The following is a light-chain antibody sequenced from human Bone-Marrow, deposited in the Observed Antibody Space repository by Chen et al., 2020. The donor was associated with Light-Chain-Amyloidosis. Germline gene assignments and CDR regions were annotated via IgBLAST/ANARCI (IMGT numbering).Light chain of an antibody. Sequence: EIVLTQSPGTLSLSPGEGANLSCRASQTISSNYFTWYQQKFGQAPRLLIYGSSSRATGIPDRVTGSGSGTDFTLTSNRLEPEDFAMYYCQQYGTSPLTFGGGTKVEIK. J-gene: IGKJ4*01. CDR3: QQYGTSPLT. CDR2: GSS. V-gene: IGKV3-20*01. CDR1: QTISSNY.